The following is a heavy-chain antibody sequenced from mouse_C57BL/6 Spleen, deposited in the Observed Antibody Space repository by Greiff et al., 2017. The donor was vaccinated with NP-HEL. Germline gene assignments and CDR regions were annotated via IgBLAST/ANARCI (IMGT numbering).Heavy chain of an antibody. CDR2: IYPGDGDT. J-gene: IGHJ2*01. CDR1: GYAFSSSW. D-gene: IGHD1-1*02. CDR3: AREGWWYYFDY. Sequence: VQLQQSGPELVKPGASVKISCKASGYAFSSSWMNWVKQRPGKGLEWIGRIYPGDGDTNYNGKFKGKATLTADKSSSTAYMQLSSLTSEDSAVYFCAREGWWYYFDYWGQGTTLTVSS. V-gene: IGHV1-82*01.